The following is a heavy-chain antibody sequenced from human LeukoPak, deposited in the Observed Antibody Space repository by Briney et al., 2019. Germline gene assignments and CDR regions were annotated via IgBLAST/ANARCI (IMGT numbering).Heavy chain of an antibody. J-gene: IGHJ4*02. CDR3: TTSYDFWSGYYGSDY. D-gene: IGHD3-3*01. CDR1: GFTFSNAW. CDR2: IKSKTDGGTT. V-gene: IGHV3-15*01. Sequence: PGGSLRLSCAASGFTFSNAWMSWVRQAPGKGLEWVGRIKSKTDGGTTDYAAPVKGRFTISRDDSKNTLYLQMNSLKTEDTAVYYCTTSYDFWSGYYGSDYWGQGTLVTVSS.